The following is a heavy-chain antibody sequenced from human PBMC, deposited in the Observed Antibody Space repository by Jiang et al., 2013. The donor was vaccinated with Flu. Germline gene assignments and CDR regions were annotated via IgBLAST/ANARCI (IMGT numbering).Heavy chain of an antibody. CDR1: GDSVSSKSAA. Sequence: QTLSLTCAISGDSVSSKSAAWSWIRQSPSRGLEWLGRTYYKSRWYNDYAVSVKSRITINPDTSKNQFSLQLNSVTPEDTAVYYCARALSGTSRNWFDPWGQGTLVTVSS. CDR2: TYYKSRWYN. J-gene: IGHJ5*02. CDR3: ARALSGTSRNWFDP. D-gene: IGHD2-2*01. V-gene: IGHV6-1*01.